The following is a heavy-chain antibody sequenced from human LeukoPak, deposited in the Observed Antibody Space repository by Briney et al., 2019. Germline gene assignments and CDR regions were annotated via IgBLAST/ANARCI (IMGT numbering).Heavy chain of an antibody. CDR2: INPNSGGT. CDR1: GYTFTGYY. J-gene: IGHJ4*02. D-gene: IGHD3-3*01. V-gene: IGHV1-2*02. Sequence: ASVKVSCKASGYTFTGYYMHWVRQAPGQGLEWMGWINPNSGGTNYAQKFQGRVTMTRDTSISTAYMELSRLRSDDTAVYYCARSEDFWSGYYASYYFDYWGQGTLVTVSS. CDR3: ARSEDFWSGYYASYYFDY.